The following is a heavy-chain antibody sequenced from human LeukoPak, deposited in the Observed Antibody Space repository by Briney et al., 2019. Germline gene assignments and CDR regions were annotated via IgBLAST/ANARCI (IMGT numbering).Heavy chain of an antibody. J-gene: IGHJ6*03. CDR1: GGSFSGYY. V-gene: IGHV4-34*01. CDR3: ARGGDYYYYMDV. CDR2: INHSGST. Sequence: SETLSLTCAVYGGSFSGYYWSWIRQPPGKGLEWIGEINHSGSTNYNPSLKSRVTISVDTSKNQFSLKLSSVTAADTAVYYCARGGDYYYYMDVWGKGTTVTVSS.